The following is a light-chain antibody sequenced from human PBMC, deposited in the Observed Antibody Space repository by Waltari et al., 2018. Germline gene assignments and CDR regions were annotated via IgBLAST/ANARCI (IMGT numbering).Light chain of an antibody. CDR2: DVS. Sequence: QSALTQPASVSGSPGQSITISCTGTSSDVGGYNYVSWYQQHPGKAPRLMIYDVSNRSSGFPYRFSGSKSGNTASLTISGLQAENEADYHCSSYTSSSTLIFGGGTKLTVL. V-gene: IGLV2-14*03. CDR3: SSYTSSSTLI. J-gene: IGLJ2*01. CDR1: SSDVGGYNY.